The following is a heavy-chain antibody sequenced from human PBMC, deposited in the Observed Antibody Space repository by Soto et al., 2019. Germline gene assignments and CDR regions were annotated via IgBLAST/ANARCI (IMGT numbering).Heavy chain of an antibody. Sequence: ASVKVSCKASGYTFTSYYMHWVRQAPGQGLEWMGIINPSGGSTSYAQKFQGRVTMTRDMSTSTVYMELSSLRSEDTAVYYCASVWSYGGAFDIWGQGTMVTVSS. CDR1: GYTFTSYY. J-gene: IGHJ3*02. CDR2: INPSGGST. V-gene: IGHV1-46*01. CDR3: ASVWSYGGAFDI. D-gene: IGHD5-18*01.